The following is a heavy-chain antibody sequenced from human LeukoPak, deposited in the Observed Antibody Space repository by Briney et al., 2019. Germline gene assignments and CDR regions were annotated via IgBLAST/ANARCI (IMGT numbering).Heavy chain of an antibody. CDR3: ARAAYDNSGYLTL. CDR1: GFSFSGHW. CDR2: IWYDGTNK. J-gene: IGHJ4*02. Sequence: GGSLRLSCTASGFSFSGHWMHWVRQAPGKGLEWVAVIWYDGTNKYYADSVKGRFTISRDSPKNTLYLQMNSLRAEDTAVYYCARAAYDNSGYLTLWGQGTLVTVSS. D-gene: IGHD3-22*01. V-gene: IGHV3-33*08.